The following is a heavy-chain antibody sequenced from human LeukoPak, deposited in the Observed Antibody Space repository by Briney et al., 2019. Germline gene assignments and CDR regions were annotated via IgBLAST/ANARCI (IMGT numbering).Heavy chain of an antibody. D-gene: IGHD2-2*01. CDR3: ARSRGYCSSTSCYRGYYYGMDV. J-gene: IGHJ6*02. Sequence: ASVKVSCKASGYTFTSYYMHWVRQAPGQGLEWMGIINPSGGSTSYAQKFQGRVTMTRNASISTAYMELSSLRSEDTAVYYCARSRGYCSSTSCYRGYYYGMDVWGQGATVTVSS. CDR2: INPSGGST. V-gene: IGHV1-46*01. CDR1: GYTFTSYY.